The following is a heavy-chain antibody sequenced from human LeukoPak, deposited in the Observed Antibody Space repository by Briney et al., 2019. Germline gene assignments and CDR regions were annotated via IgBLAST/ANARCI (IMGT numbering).Heavy chain of an antibody. J-gene: IGHJ4*02. CDR2: IYSGGST. Sequence: GGSLRLSCAASGFTISSNYMSWVRQAPGKGLEWGSVIYSGGSTYYSDSVKGRCTISRDNSKNTLYLQMNSLRAEDTAVYYCARGEEYWGQGTLVTVSS. V-gene: IGHV3-66*01. CDR1: GFTISSNY. CDR3: ARGEEY.